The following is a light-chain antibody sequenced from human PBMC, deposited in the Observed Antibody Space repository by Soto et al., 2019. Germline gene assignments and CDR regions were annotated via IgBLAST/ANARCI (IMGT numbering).Light chain of an antibody. CDR3: QQYGSSPRT. J-gene: IGKJ1*01. Sequence: EIVLTQSPGTLSLSPGERATLSCRASQNVGSRYLAWYQQKPGQAPRLLIYGTSNRATGIPDRFSGSGSGTDFSLTISSLEPGDLAVYYCQQYGSSPRTFGQGKKVEIQ. CDR1: QNVGSRY. V-gene: IGKV3-20*01. CDR2: GTS.